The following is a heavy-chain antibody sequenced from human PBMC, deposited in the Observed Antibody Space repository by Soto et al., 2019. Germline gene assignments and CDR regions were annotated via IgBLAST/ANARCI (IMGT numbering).Heavy chain of an antibody. CDR2: INHSGSA. CDR3: ARGTAPYYFDSSGS. J-gene: IGHJ5*02. CDR1: GGSFSGYY. Sequence: QVQLQQWGAGLLKPSETLSLTCAVYGGSFSGYYWSWIRQPPGKGLEWIGEINHSGSANYNPSIKSRVTISVDTSRKQFSLKLSSVTAADTAVYYCARGTAPYYFDSSGSWGQGTLVTVSS. V-gene: IGHV4-34*01. D-gene: IGHD3-22*01.